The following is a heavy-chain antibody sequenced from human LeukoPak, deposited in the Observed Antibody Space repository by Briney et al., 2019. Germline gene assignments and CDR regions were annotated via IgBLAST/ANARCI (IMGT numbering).Heavy chain of an antibody. CDR3: ARGYSYGYGYSTIDAFDI. CDR2: IFYSGST. J-gene: IGHJ3*02. D-gene: IGHD5-18*01. CDR1: GGSISTSNYY. Sequence: SETLSLTCTVSGGSISTSNYYWGWIRQPPGKGLEWIGNIFYSGSTYYSPSLKSRVTMSVDTSKNQFSLKLSSVTAADTAVYYCARGYSYGYGYSTIDAFDIWGQGTMVTVSS. V-gene: IGHV4-39*07.